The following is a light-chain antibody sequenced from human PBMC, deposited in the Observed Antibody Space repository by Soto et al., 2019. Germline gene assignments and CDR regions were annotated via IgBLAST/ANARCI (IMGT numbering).Light chain of an antibody. V-gene: IGKV3-20*01. Sequence: EIVLTQSPGTLSLFPGERATLSCRASQSLITRYLAWYQQKPGQAPRLLIYGASSRATGIPDRFRGSGSGTDFTLTISRLEPEDFAVYSCQQYGTSPTFGQGTRLEIK. CDR1: QSLITRY. CDR2: GAS. J-gene: IGKJ5*01. CDR3: QQYGTSPT.